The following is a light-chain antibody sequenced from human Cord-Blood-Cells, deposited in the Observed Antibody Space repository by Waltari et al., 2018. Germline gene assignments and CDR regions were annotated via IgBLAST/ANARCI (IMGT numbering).Light chain of an antibody. CDR3: QVWDSSSDHPV. CDR2: YDS. V-gene: IGLV3-21*04. J-gene: IGLJ3*02. Sequence: SYVLTQPPSASVAPGKTARLTCGGNNIGSKSVHWYQQKPGQAPVLVIYYDSDRPSGIPERFSGSNSGNTATLTISRVEAGDEADYYCQVWDSSSDHPVFGGGTKLTVL. CDR1: NIGSKS.